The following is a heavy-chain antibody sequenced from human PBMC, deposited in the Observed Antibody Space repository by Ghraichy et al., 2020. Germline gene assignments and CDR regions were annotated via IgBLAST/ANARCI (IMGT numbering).Heavy chain of an antibody. D-gene: IGHD2-15*01. J-gene: IGHJ4*02. CDR1: GFPFSSYA. CDR3: ATDRQPMVAATPGDY. Sequence: GGSLRLSCVASGFPFSSYAMPWVRQAPGKGLEWVALISYDGSNKYYADSVKGRFTISRDNSKNPLYLQMDGLRTEDTAVYYCATDRQPMVAATPGDYWGQGTLVTVSS. CDR2: ISYDGSNK. V-gene: IGHV3-30-3*01.